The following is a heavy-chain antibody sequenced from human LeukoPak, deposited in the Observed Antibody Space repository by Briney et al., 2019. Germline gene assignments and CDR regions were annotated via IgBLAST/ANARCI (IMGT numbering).Heavy chain of an antibody. CDR3: AKDFSSASYTYYYYYMDV. CDR2: IYYSGNT. V-gene: IGHV4-61*10. J-gene: IGHJ6*03. Sequence: SETLSLTCTVSGGSISSGSYYWSWIRQPAGKGLEWIGSIYYSGNTYYNPSLKSRVTISLDTSKNQFSLKVSSVTAADTAIYYCAKDFSSASYTYYYYYMDVWGKGTTVTVSS. CDR1: GGSISSGSYY. D-gene: IGHD6-25*01.